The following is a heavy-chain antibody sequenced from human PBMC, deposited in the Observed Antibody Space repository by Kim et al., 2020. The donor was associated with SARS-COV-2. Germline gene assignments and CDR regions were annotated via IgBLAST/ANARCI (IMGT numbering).Heavy chain of an antibody. CDR1: GFAFITYA. V-gene: IGHV3-64D*09. CDR2: ISNNGGST. Sequence: GGSLRLSCSASGFAFITYAMHWVRQAPGKGLEYVSAISNNGGSTYYADSVKGRFTISRDNSKNTLYLQMSSLRAEDTAVYYCLKDHGGDWGQGTLVTVS. CDR3: LKDHGGD. D-gene: IGHD3-10*01. J-gene: IGHJ4*02.